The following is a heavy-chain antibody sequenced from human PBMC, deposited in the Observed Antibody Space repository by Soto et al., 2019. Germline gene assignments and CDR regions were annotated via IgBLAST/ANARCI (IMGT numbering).Heavy chain of an antibody. CDR1: GFTFTDYY. D-gene: IGHD3-16*01. Sequence: PGGSLRLSCVASGFTFTDYYMNWIRQTPGKGLEWLSYISVSGTDTNYADSVRGRFTIYRDNAKRSIYLQMNSLRVEDTAVYYCTRGLGSLDPFDAWGPGTRVTVSS. V-gene: IGHV3-11*05. CDR2: ISVSGTDT. J-gene: IGHJ3*01. CDR3: TRGLGSLDPFDA.